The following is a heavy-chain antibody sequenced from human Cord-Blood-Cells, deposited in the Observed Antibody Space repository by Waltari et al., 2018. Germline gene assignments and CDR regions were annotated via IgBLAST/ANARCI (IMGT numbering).Heavy chain of an antibody. CDR3: ARVFSGSFDY. V-gene: IGHV4-39*01. J-gene: IGHJ4*02. Sequence: QLQLQESGPGLVKPSETLSLTCTVSGGSISSSSYCWGWIRQPPGKGLEWIGSIYYSGSPYYNPSLKSRVTISVDTSKNQFSLKLSSVTAADTAVYYCARVFSGSFDYWGQGTLVTVSS. CDR2: IYYSGSP. CDR1: GGSISSSSYC. D-gene: IGHD1-26*01.